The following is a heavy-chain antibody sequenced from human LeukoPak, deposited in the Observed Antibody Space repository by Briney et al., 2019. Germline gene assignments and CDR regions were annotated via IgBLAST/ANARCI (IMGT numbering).Heavy chain of an antibody. CDR2: FDPEDGET. CDR1: GYTLTELS. Sequence: AASVKVSCKVSGYTLTELSMHWVRQAPGKGLEWMGGFDPEDGETIYAQKFQGRVTMTEDTSTDTAYMELSSLRSEDTAVSYCAVAVAGLQGAPYFDYWGQGTLVTVSS. V-gene: IGHV1-24*01. D-gene: IGHD6-19*01. CDR3: AVAVAGLQGAPYFDY. J-gene: IGHJ4*02.